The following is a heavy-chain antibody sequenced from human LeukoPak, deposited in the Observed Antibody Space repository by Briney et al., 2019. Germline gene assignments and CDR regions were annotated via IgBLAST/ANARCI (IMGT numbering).Heavy chain of an antibody. J-gene: IGHJ4*02. D-gene: IGHD3-10*01. CDR1: GFTFDDYA. V-gene: IGHV3-9*01. CDR3: AKGGYGSGSYHYFDY. CDR2: ISWNSGSI. Sequence: GGSLRLSCAASGFTFDDYAMHWVRQAPGKGLEWVSGISWNSGSIGYADSVKGRFTISRDNAKNSLYPQMNSLRVEDTALYYCAKGGYGSGSYHYFDYWGQGTLVTVSS.